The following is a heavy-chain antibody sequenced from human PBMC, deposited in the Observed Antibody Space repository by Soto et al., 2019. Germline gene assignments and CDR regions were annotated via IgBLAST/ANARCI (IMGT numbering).Heavy chain of an antibody. CDR1: GFSLSTSGVG. CDR2: IYWDDDK. J-gene: IGHJ4*02. V-gene: IGHV2-5*02. CDR3: AHYDYGGLVY. D-gene: IGHD4-17*01. Sequence: QITLKESGPTLVKPTQTLTLTCTFSGFSLSTSGVGVTWIRQPPGRALEWLALIYWDDDKRYSPSLKNRLTIPKDTSKNQVLLTMTNMDPVDTATYYCAHYDYGGLVYWGQGALVTVSS.